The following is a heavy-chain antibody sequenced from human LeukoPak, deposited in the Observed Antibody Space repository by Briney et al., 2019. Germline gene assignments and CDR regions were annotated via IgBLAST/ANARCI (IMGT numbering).Heavy chain of an antibody. CDR2: TRYDGSNK. J-gene: IGHJ4*02. D-gene: IGHD1-26*01. Sequence: GGSLRLSCAASGFTFSSYAMHWVRQAPGKGLGWVAFTRYDGSNKYYADSVKGRFTISRDNSKNMLYLQMNSLRAEDTAVYYCAKDPQKWESYFDYWGQGTLVTVSS. CDR3: AKDPQKWESYFDY. V-gene: IGHV3-30*02. CDR1: GFTFSSYA.